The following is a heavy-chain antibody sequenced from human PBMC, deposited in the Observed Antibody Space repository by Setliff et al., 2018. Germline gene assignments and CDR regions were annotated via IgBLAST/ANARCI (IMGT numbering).Heavy chain of an antibody. V-gene: IGHV4-39*01. J-gene: IGHJ5*02. Sequence: SETLSLTCTVSGGSVSSTSYYWGWIRQPPGKGLEWIGTIYYNGNAYYTPSLKSRVTISIDTSKDQFSLKLSSVTAADTAVYYCARARYCSGGSCYWTWFGPWGQGTLVTVSS. CDR1: GGSVSSTSYY. CDR2: IYYNGNA. CDR3: ARARYCSGGSCYWTWFGP. D-gene: IGHD2-15*01.